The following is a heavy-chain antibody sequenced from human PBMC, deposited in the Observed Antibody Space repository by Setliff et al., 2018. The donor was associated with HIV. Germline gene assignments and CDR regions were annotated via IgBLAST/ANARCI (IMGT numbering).Heavy chain of an antibody. CDR1: GGSISSSRYY. J-gene: IGHJ4*02. D-gene: IGHD3-3*01. V-gene: IGHV4-39*01. Sequence: PSETLSLTCTVSGGSISSSRYYWGWIRQPPGKGLEWIGSIYYSGSTYYSPSLKSQVTISVDRSKNQFFLRLTSVTAADTAVYYCARGSYRGSGFFVRYFDFWGQGSLVTVSS. CDR2: IYYSGST. CDR3: ARGSYRGSGFFVRYFDF.